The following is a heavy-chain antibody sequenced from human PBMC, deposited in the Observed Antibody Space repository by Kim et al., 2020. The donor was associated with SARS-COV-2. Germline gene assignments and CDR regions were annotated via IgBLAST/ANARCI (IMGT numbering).Heavy chain of an antibody. V-gene: IGHV1-3*01. CDR1: GHLFTSDS. J-gene: IGHJ4*01. D-gene: IGHD3-16*01. CDR2: IDSGDGNT. CDR3: PGGSYFD. Sequence: ASVKVSCKTSGHLFTSDSIHWVRQAPGQGLEWLGCIDSGDGNTIYSQKFQGRVTITTDTSTNTAYMELCFLRSEDTAVYYCPGGSYFD.